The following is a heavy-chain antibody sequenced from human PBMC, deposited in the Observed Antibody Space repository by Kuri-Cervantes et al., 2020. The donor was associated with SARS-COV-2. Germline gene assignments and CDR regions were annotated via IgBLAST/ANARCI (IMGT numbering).Heavy chain of an antibody. CDR1: GFPVASNY. CDR2: IYSGGST. CDR3: ARDLICSTCDTPDYYGMDV. Sequence: GESLKISCAASGFPVASNYINWVRQAPEEGLEWVSSIYSGGSTHYAESLKGRFTISRDTSKNTVYLQINSLRGEDTGVYYCARDLICSTCDTPDYYGMDVWGQGTTVTVSS. J-gene: IGHJ6*02. V-gene: IGHV3-66*01. D-gene: IGHD2-15*01.